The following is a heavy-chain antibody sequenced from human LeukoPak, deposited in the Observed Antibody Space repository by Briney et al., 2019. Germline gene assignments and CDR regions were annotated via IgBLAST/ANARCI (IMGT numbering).Heavy chain of an antibody. Sequence: VSVKVSCKASGYTFTGYYMHWVRQAPGQGLEWMGWINPNSGGTNYAQKFQGRVTMTRDTSISTAYMELSRLRSDDTAVYYCARDIGSGSDYYYMDVWGKGTTVTISS. CDR1: GYTFTGYY. CDR3: ARDIGSGSDYYYMDV. V-gene: IGHV1-2*02. D-gene: IGHD3-10*01. CDR2: INPNSGGT. J-gene: IGHJ6*03.